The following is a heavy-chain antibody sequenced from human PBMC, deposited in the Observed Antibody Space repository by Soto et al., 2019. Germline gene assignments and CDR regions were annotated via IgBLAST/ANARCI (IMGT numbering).Heavy chain of an antibody. J-gene: IGHJ4*02. D-gene: IGHD3-22*01. Sequence: VKLLESGGGLVPPGASARLSCITSGFIFDNYAMSWVRQSPGRGLEWVAAISGSGHATYYTQYVQGRMFISRDKSKKTVFLQMHNLRAEDTAVYYCAKGRYFDSSGGCANYCGLGTLVTVSS. CDR3: AKGRYFDSSGGCANY. CDR2: ISGSGHAT. CDR1: GFIFDNYA. V-gene: IGHV3-23*01.